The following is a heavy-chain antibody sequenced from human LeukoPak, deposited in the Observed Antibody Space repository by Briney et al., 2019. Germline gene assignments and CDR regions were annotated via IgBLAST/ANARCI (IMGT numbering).Heavy chain of an antibody. V-gene: IGHV4-59*11. CDR2: IYYSGST. CDR3: AISSGWAFDY. Sequence: SETLSLTCTVSGGSLSSHYWSWIRQPPGKGLEWIGYIYYSGSTNYNPSLKSRVTISVDTSKNQFSLKLGSVTAADTAVYYCAISSGWAFDYWGQGTLVTVSS. CDR1: GGSLSSHY. J-gene: IGHJ4*02. D-gene: IGHD6-19*01.